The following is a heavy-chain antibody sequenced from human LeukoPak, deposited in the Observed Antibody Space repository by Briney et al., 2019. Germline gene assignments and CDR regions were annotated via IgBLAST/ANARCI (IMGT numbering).Heavy chain of an antibody. CDR2: ISYDGSKD. CDR3: AKVGTTITTHQYFDL. V-gene: IGHV3-30*18. CDR1: GFTLSSYA. D-gene: IGHD4-11*01. Sequence: GGSLRLSCAASGFTLSSYAMHWVRQAPGKGLEGVAVISYDGSKDNFAESVRGRFTISRDNSKNTLYLQMNSLRPEDTAVYYCAKVGTTITTHQYFDLWGRGTLVIVSS. J-gene: IGHJ2*01.